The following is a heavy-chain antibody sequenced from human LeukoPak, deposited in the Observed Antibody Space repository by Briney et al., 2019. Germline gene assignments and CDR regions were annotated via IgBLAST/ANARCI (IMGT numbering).Heavy chain of an antibody. V-gene: IGHV1-69*05. CDR2: VISITPTA. J-gene: IGHJ5*02. CDR1: GGTFSSSA. CDR3: ARGGVSEATLVSWFDT. Sequence: SVKVSCKASGGTFSSSAISWVRQAPGKGLEWMGGVISITPTANYAQKFQGRVTMTMDATTASMELSSLTFDDTAVYYCARGGVSEATLVSWFDTWGLGTLVTVSS. D-gene: IGHD3-10*01.